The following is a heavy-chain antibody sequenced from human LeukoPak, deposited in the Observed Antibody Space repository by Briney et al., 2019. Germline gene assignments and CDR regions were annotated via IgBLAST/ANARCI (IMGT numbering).Heavy chain of an antibody. CDR3: ASYLINGRGY. CDR2: ISNTGSTT. V-gene: IGHV3-48*03. J-gene: IGHJ4*02. Sequence: PGGSLRLSCAASGFTFSDYEMNWVRQAPGKGLEWISYISNTGSTTYYADSVKGRFTVSRDNAKNALHLQMNSLRVEDTAVYYCASYLINGRGYWGQGSLVTVSS. CDR1: GFTFSDYE. D-gene: IGHD3-10*01.